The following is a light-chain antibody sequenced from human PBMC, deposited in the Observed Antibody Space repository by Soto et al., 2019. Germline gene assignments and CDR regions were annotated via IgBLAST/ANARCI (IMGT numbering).Light chain of an antibody. Sequence: QSVLTQPASVSGSPGQSITISCTGTSSDVGVYNYVSWYQQHPGKAPKLMIYEVSNRPSGVSNRFSGSKSGNTASLTISGLQAEDEADYYCSSYTSSSTWVFGGGTSSPS. CDR2: EVS. CDR3: SSYTSSSTWV. J-gene: IGLJ3*02. V-gene: IGLV2-14*01. CDR1: SSDVGVYNY.